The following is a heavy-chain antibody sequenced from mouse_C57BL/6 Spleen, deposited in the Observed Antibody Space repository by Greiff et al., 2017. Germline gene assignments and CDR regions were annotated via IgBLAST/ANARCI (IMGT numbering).Heavy chain of an antibody. Sequence: VQLQQPGAELVKPGASVKLSCKASGYTFTSYWMHWVKQRPGQGLEWIGMIHPNSGSTNYNEKFKSKATLTVDKSSSTAYMQLSSLTSEDSAVYYCAREGYYYGSSYPDYWGQGTTLTVSS. CDR2: IHPNSGST. J-gene: IGHJ2*01. D-gene: IGHD1-1*01. CDR1: GYTFTSYW. CDR3: AREGYYYGSSYPDY. V-gene: IGHV1-64*01.